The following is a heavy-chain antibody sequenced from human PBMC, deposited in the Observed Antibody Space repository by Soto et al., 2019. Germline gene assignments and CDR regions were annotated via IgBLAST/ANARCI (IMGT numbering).Heavy chain of an antibody. D-gene: IGHD7-27*01. J-gene: IGHJ4*02. CDR3: ASHWGSIDY. CDR2: IYYSGST. V-gene: IGHV4-59*01. CDR1: GGSISSYY. Sequence: SETLSLTCTVSGGSISSYYWSWIRQPPGKGLEWIGYIYYSGSTNYNPSLKSRGTISVDTAKNQFSLKLSTLTAADTAVYYCASHWGSIDYWGQGTLVTVSS.